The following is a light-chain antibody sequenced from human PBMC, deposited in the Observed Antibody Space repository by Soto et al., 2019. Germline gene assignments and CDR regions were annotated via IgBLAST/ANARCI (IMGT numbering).Light chain of an antibody. J-gene: IGKJ2*01. CDR3: QQYNNRPHT. CDR2: GVS. CDR1: QSVSSK. V-gene: IGKV3-15*01. Sequence: EIVMTQSPATLSVSPGERATLSCRASQSVSSKLAWFQQKPGQAPSLLIYGVSTRETGVPVRFSGSGAGTEFTLTINSLQSEDFAVYYCQQYNNRPHTFGQGTKVDIK.